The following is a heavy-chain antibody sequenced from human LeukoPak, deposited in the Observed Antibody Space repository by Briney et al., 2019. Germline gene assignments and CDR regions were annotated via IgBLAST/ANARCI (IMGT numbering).Heavy chain of an antibody. CDR1: GFTFSSYG. D-gene: IGHD6-13*01. Sequence: GGSLRLSCAASGFTFSSYGIHWVRQAPGKGLEWVAVISYDGSNKYYADSVKGRFTISRDNSKNTLYLQMNSLRAEDTAAYYCAKAPIAAAGIYYFDYWGQGTLVTVSS. CDR2: ISYDGSNK. J-gene: IGHJ4*02. V-gene: IGHV3-30*18. CDR3: AKAPIAAAGIYYFDY.